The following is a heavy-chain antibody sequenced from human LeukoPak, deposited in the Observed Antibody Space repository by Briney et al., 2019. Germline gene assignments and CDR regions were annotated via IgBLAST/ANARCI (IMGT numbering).Heavy chain of an antibody. J-gene: IGHJ4*02. CDR1: GFTVSSNY. D-gene: IGHD2-2*01. V-gene: IGHV3-53*01. CDR3: AKQLLDSAIDYFDY. CDR2: IYSGGST. Sequence: PGGSLRLSCAASGFTVSSNYMSWVRQAPGKGLEWVSVIYSGGSTYYADSVKGRFTISRDNSKNTLYLQMNSLRAEDTAVYYCAKQLLDSAIDYFDYWGQGTLVTVSS.